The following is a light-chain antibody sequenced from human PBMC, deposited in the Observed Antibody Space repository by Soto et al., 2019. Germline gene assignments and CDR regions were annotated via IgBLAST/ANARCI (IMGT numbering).Light chain of an antibody. Sequence: QSALTQPASVSGSPGQSITISCTGTSSDVGGYDFVSWYQHHPGKAPRLIIYQVTNRPSGVSDRFSGSKSGNTASLTISGLQAEDEADYYCCSLTSTTARVFGGGTKVTV. CDR1: SSDVGGYDF. J-gene: IGLJ3*02. CDR3: CSLTSTTARV. V-gene: IGLV2-14*01. CDR2: QVT.